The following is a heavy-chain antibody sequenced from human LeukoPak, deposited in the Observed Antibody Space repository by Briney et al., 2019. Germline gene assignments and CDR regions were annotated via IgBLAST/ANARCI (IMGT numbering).Heavy chain of an antibody. Sequence: ASVKVSCKASGYTFTSYGISWVRQAPGQGLEWMGWMNPNSGNTGYAQKFQGRVTMTRNTSISTAYMELSSLRSEDTAVYYCARGRSSLGSSGYYISWGQGTLVTVSS. CDR2: MNPNSGNT. V-gene: IGHV1-8*02. D-gene: IGHD3-22*01. CDR3: ARGRSSLGSSGYYIS. J-gene: IGHJ4*02. CDR1: GYTFTSYG.